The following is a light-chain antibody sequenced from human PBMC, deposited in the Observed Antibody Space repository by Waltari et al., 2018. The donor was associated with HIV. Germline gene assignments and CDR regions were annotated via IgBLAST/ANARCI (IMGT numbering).Light chain of an antibody. CDR3: NSRDSSGNPPYV. J-gene: IGLJ1*01. CDR1: SLRSYY. V-gene: IGLV3-19*01. CDR2: GKN. Sequence: SSELTQDPAVSVALVQTVRITCQGDSLRSYYASWYQQKPGQAPVLVIYGKNNRPSGIPDRFSGSSSGNTASLTITGAQAEDEADYYCNSRDSSGNPPYVFGTGTKVTVL.